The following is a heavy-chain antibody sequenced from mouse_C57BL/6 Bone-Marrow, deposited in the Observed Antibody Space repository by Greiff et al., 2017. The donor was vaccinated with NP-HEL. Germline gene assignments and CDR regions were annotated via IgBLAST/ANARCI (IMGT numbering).Heavy chain of an antibody. D-gene: IGHD1-1*02. V-gene: IGHV1-55*01. CDR1: GYTFTSYW. Sequence: QVQLQQPGAELVKPGASVKMSCKASGYTFTSYWITWVKQRPGQGLEWIGDIYPGSGSTNYNEKFKSKATLTVDKSSSTAYMQLSSLTSEDSAVYYCAREVGIYFDYWGQGTTLTVSS. J-gene: IGHJ2*01. CDR2: IYPGSGST. CDR3: AREVGIYFDY.